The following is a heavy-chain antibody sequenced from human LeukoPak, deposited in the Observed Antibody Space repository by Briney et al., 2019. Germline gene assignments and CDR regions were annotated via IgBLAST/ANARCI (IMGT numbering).Heavy chain of an antibody. CDR2: FSAYNGNT. J-gene: IGHJ4*02. Sequence: ASVKVSCKASGYTFTSYGISWVRQAPGQGLEWMGWFSAYNGNTNYAQKLQGRVTMTTDTSTSTAYMELRSLRSDDTAVYYCARILAYCGGDCYNSLDYWGQGTLVTVSS. CDR1: GYTFTSYG. D-gene: IGHD2-21*02. V-gene: IGHV1-18*01. CDR3: ARILAYCGGDCYNSLDY.